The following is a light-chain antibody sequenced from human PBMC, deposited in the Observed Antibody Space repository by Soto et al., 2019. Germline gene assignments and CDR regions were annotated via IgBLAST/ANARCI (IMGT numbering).Light chain of an antibody. Sequence: DIVMTQTPLSSPVTLGQPASISCRSSQSLVHSNGNTSLSWLQERPGQPPRLLIYQISNRFSGVADRFSGGGAGRDVTLKISRVEAEDVGVYYCMQGTQFPLTLGQGTRLEIK. CDR3: MQGTQFPLT. CDR1: QSLVHSNGNTS. J-gene: IGKJ5*01. V-gene: IGKV2-24*01. CDR2: QIS.